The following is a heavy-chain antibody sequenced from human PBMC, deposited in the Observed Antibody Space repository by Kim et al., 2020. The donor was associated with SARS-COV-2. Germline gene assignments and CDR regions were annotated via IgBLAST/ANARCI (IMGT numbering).Heavy chain of an antibody. V-gene: IGHV3-23*01. CDR3: AKDLVYSSGWYPSYFDY. Sequence: GGSLRLSCAASGFTFSSYAMSWVRQAPGKGLEWVSAISGSGGSTYYADSVKGRFTISRDNSKNTLYLQMNSLRAEDTAVYYCAKDLVYSSGWYPSYFDYWGQGTLVTVSS. CDR2: ISGSGGST. J-gene: IGHJ4*02. D-gene: IGHD6-19*01. CDR1: GFTFSSYA.